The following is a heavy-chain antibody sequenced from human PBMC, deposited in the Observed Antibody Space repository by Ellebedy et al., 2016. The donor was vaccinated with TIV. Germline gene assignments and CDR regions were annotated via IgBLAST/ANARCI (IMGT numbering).Heavy chain of an antibody. CDR2: FSYSGNT. Sequence: SETLSLXXTVSGAFVSSDNYHWSWIRQPPGKGLEWIGYFSYSGNTNYNPSLKSRLTISVDTSKNQSTLNLNSVTAADTAVYYCLTYKVGGGGTSYWGQGALVTVSS. D-gene: IGHD2-15*01. CDR3: LTYKVGGGGTSY. V-gene: IGHV4-61*01. J-gene: IGHJ4*02. CDR1: GAFVSSDNYH.